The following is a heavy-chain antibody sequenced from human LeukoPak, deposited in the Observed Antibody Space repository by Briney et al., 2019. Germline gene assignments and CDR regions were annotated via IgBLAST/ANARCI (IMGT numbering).Heavy chain of an antibody. D-gene: IGHD2-2*01. CDR2: IYSGGST. J-gene: IGHJ5*02. V-gene: IGHV3-53*01. CDR3: AGGGNVVVPAATSWFDP. Sequence: GGSLRLSCAASGFTVSSNYMSWVRQAPGKGLEWVSVIYSGGSTYYADSVKGRFTISRDNSKNTLYLQMNSLRAEDTAVYYCAGGGNVVVPAATSWFDPWGQGTLVTVSS. CDR1: GFTVSSNY.